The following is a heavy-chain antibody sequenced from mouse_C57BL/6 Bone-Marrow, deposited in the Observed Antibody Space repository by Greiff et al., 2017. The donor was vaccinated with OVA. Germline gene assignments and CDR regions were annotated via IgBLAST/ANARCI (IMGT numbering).Heavy chain of an antibody. CDR3: ERGDRWFGD. CDR1: GYTFTSYT. Sequence: QVQLQQSGAELARPGASVKMSCKASGYTFTSYTMHWVKQRPGQGLEWIGYINPSSGYTKYNQKFKDKATLTADKSSSTAYMQLSSLTSEDSAVYYWERGDRWFGDWGQGTLVTVSA. D-gene: IGHD3-3*01. V-gene: IGHV1-4*01. CDR2: INPSSGYT. J-gene: IGHJ3*01.